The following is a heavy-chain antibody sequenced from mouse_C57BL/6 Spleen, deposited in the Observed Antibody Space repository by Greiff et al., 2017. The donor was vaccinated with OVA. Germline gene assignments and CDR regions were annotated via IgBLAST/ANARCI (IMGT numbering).Heavy chain of an antibody. D-gene: IGHD4-1*01. CDR3: ARGGSGPYAMDY. V-gene: IGHV1-26*01. CDR1: GYTFTDYY. Sequence: VQLQQSGPELVKPGASVKISCKASGYTFTDYYMNWVKQSHGKSLEWIGDINPNNGGTSYNQKFKGKATLTVDKSSSTAYMELRSLTSEDSAVYYCARGGSGPYAMDYWGQGTSVTGSS. J-gene: IGHJ4*01. CDR2: INPNNGGT.